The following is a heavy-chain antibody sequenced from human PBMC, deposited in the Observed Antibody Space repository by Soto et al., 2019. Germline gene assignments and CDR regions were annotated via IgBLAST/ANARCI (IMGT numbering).Heavy chain of an antibody. CDR3: AKLRYSYGYPDDDY. CDR2: ISGSGGIT. J-gene: IGHJ4*02. CDR1: GFTFSSYA. D-gene: IGHD5-18*01. Sequence: GGSLRLSCAASGFTFSSYAMSWVRQAPGKGLEWVSAISGSGGITHYADSVKGRFTISRDNSKNTLYLQMNNLRAEDTAVYYCAKLRYSYGYPDDDYWGQGTLVTVSS. V-gene: IGHV3-23*01.